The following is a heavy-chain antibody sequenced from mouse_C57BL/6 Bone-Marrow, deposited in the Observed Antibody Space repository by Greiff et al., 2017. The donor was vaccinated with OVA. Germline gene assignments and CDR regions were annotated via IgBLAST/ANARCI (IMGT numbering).Heavy chain of an antibody. D-gene: IGHD2-4*01. CDR1: GIDFSRYW. J-gene: IGHJ2*01. CDR2: INPDSSTI. CDR3: ASCDYDGVFDY. V-gene: IGHV4-1*01. Sequence: DVQLQESGGGLVQPGGSLKLSCAASGIDFSRYWMSWVRRAPGKGLEWIGEINPDSSTINYAPSLKDKFIISRDNAKNTLYLQMSKVRSEDTALYYWASCDYDGVFDYWGQGTTLTVSS.